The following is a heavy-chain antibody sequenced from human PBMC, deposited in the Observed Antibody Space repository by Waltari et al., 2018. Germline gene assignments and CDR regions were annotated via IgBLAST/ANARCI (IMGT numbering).Heavy chain of an antibody. D-gene: IGHD3-3*02. CDR2: TTGEGEHT. Sequence: EVQLVESGGGSVQSGGSLRLSCEGSGFSFSNYAMSWVRQAPGKGLGCVSATTGEGEHTYDAESVRGRFSISRDNSKNTLSLQMNSLRAEDTATYYCARVPYKDFWTGYFFFDLWGQGILVSVSS. CDR1: GFSFSNYA. CDR3: ARVPYKDFWTGYFFFDL. J-gene: IGHJ4*02. V-gene: IGHV3-23*04.